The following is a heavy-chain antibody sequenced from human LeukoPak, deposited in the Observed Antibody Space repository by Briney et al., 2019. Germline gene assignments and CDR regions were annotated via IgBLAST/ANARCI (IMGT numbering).Heavy chain of an antibody. D-gene: IGHD4-17*01. CDR2: ISYDGSKK. CDR3: ASSYGDYDAYYYYGMDV. CDR1: GFTFSIYA. V-gene: IGHV3-30-3*01. J-gene: IGHJ6*02. Sequence: GRSLRLSCAASGFTFSIYAMHWVRQAPGKGLEWVAVISYDGSKKYYADSVKGRFTISRENSKKTLYLQMNSLRAEDSAVCYCASSYGDYDAYYYYGMDVWGQGTTVTVSS.